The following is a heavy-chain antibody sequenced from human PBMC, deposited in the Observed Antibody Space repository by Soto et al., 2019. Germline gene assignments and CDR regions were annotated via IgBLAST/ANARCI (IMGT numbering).Heavy chain of an antibody. Sequence: QEQLVESGGGVVQPGTSLRLSCAVPGGIFHGYGMHWVRQAPGKGLEWVASIRVDGSNEEYADAVKGRFTISRDNSKNTWYMQMNTLGAEDTAVYYCARDGIGGTVFRGYLDYWGRGTVVTVSS. D-gene: IGHD1-7*01. CDR3: ARDGIGGTVFRGYLDY. CDR1: GGIFHGYG. J-gene: IGHJ4*02. V-gene: IGHV3-33*01. CDR2: IRVDGSNE.